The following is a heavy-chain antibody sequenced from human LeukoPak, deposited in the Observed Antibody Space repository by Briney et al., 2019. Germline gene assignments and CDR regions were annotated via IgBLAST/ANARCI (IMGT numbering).Heavy chain of an antibody. V-gene: IGHV4-59*01. J-gene: IGHJ6*03. CDR2: IYYSGST. CDR3: ARGDFCSKSNCYLRPMDV. D-gene: IGHD3-3*01. CDR1: GGSISDYY. Sequence: PSETLSLTCTVSGGSISDYYWNWIRQPPGKGLEWIGYIYYSGSTTYNPSLESRVTMSVDTAKNQFSLTVRSVTAADTAVYYCARGDFCSKSNCYLRPMDVWGKGTTVSVSS.